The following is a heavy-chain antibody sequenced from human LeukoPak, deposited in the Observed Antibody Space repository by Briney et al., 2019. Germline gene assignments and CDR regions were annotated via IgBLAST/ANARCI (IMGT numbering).Heavy chain of an antibody. CDR3: ARGHYDVLAASYKWIPDY. J-gene: IGHJ4*02. V-gene: IGHV3-21*01. Sequence: GGSLRLSCAASGYTFNTFNMNWVRQDPGKGLEWFSSITSGSDSIYYADSVKGRFTTSRDNAKNSLSLPLNSLRVEDSAVYYCARGHYDVLAASYKWIPDYWGQGTLVTVSS. CDR1: GYTFNTFN. D-gene: IGHD3-9*01. CDR2: ITSGSDSI.